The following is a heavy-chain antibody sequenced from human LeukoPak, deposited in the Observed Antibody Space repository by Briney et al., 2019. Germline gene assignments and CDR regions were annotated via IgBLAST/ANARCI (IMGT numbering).Heavy chain of an antibody. D-gene: IGHD1-26*01. CDR2: MNPNSGNT. Sequence: GASVKVSCKASGYTFTSYDINWVRQATGQGLEWMGWMNPNSGNTGYAQKFQGRVTMTRNTSISTAYMELSSLRSEDTAVYYCARSGGSYVDDAFDIWGQGTMVTVSS. J-gene: IGHJ3*02. V-gene: IGHV1-8*01. CDR3: ARSGGSYVDDAFDI. CDR1: GYTFTSYD.